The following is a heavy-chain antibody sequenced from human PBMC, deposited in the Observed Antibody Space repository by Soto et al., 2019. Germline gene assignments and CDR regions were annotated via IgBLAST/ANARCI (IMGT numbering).Heavy chain of an antibody. Sequence: PGGSLRLSCAASGFTFSSYSMNWVRQAPGKGLEWVSSISSSSSYIYYADSVKGRFTISRDNAKNSLYLQMNSLRAEDTAVYYCARSDIVVVPAAHDYWGQGXLVTVSS. CDR2: ISSSSSYI. V-gene: IGHV3-21*01. J-gene: IGHJ4*02. D-gene: IGHD2-2*01. CDR3: ARSDIVVVPAAHDY. CDR1: GFTFSSYS.